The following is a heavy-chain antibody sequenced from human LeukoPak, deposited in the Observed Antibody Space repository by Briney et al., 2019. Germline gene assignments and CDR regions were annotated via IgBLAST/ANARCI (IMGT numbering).Heavy chain of an antibody. CDR2: INPSGGST. J-gene: IGHJ4*02. Sequence: ASVKVSCKASGYTFTSYYMHWVRQAPGQGLEWMGIINPSGGSTSYAQKFQGRVTMTRDTSTSTVYTELSSLRSEDTAVYYCAREPVAMVRGEDTDYWGQGTLVIVSS. CDR1: GYTFTSYY. CDR3: AREPVAMVRGEDTDY. D-gene: IGHD3-10*01. V-gene: IGHV1-46*01.